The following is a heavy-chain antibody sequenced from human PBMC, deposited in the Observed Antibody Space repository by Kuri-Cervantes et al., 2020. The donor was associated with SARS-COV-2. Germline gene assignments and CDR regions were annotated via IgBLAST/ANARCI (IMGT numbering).Heavy chain of an antibody. CDR3: ARDQGSSWEAGWFDP. CDR1: GGTFSSFL. Sequence: SVKVSCKAIGGTFSSFLFSWVRQAPGQGLEWVGGIIPIFGAANFAQKFQGRVTITADEATSTAYMELSRLRSEDTAVYYCARDQGSSWEAGWFDPWGQGTLVTVSS. V-gene: IGHV1-69*13. CDR2: IIPIFGAA. D-gene: IGHD6-13*01. J-gene: IGHJ5*02.